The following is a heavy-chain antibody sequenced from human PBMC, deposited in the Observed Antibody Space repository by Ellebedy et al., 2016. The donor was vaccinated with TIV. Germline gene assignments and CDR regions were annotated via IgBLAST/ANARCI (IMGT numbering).Heavy chain of an antibody. J-gene: IGHJ4*02. Sequence: ASVKVSCKASGGTFSSYAISWVRQAPGQGLEWMGGIIPIFGTANYAQKFQGRVTITADESTSTAYMELSSLRSEDTAVYYCARVGEPEWELLIPDYWGQGTLVTVSS. D-gene: IGHD1-26*01. CDR3: ARVGEPEWELLIPDY. CDR1: GGTFSSYA. CDR2: IIPIFGTA. V-gene: IGHV1-69*13.